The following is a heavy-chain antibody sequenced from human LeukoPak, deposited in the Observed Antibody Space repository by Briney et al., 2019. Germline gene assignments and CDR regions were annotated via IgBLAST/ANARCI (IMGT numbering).Heavy chain of an antibody. CDR1: GYTFTSYG. CDR2: ISAYNGNT. J-gene: IGHJ5*02. V-gene: IGHV1-18*01. CDR3: ARAKRLRFLEWLYNWFDP. Sequence: SVKVSCKASGYTFTSYGISWVRQAPGQGLEWMGWISAYNGNTNYAQKLQGRVTMTTDTSTSTAYMELRSLRSDDTAVYYCARAKRLRFLEWLYNWFDPWGQGTLVTVSS. D-gene: IGHD3-3*01.